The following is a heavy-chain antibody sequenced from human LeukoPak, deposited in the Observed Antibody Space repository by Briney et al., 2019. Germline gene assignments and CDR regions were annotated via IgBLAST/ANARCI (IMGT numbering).Heavy chain of an antibody. CDR1: GFSFRHAW. CDR2: IKRKSDGGTT. V-gene: IGHV3-15*05. Sequence: GGSLRLSCTASGFSFRHAWMRWVRQAPGKGLEWGGHIKRKSDGGTTDNAAPVKGRFTISRDDSKNTLYLQMNSLKTEDTGVYYCTTELRWEGVDVDHWGQGTLVTVSS. D-gene: IGHD1-26*01. CDR3: TTELRWEGVDVDH. J-gene: IGHJ4*02.